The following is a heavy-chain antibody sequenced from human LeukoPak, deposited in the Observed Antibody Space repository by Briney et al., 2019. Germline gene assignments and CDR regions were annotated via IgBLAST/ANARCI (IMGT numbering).Heavy chain of an antibody. CDR1: GYIFSDYT. V-gene: IGHV1-3*03. J-gene: IGHJ4*02. Sequence: ASVKVSCKASGYIFSDYTMHWVRQAPGQRLEWMGWINGENGNTKYSQELRGRVTFTSDSSATTVYMELSSLRSEDVAVYYCAREVSSVGANYFDYWGQGTLVTVSS. CDR2: INGENGNT. CDR3: AREVSSVGANYFDY. D-gene: IGHD3-10*01.